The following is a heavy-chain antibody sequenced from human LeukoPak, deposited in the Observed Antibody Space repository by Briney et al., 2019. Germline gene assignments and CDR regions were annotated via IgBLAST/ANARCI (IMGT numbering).Heavy chain of an antibody. J-gene: IGHJ1*01. D-gene: IGHD6-19*01. CDR1: GGSISSYY. V-gene: IGHV4-59*12. CDR3: VSGSGGWLYFQH. CDR2: THYSGST. Sequence: SETLSLTCTVSGGSISSYYWSWIRQPPGKGLEWIGYTHYSGSTSYNPSLKSRVTISVDTSKNQSSLKLTSVTAADTAVYYCVSGSGGWLYFQHWGQGTLVTVSS.